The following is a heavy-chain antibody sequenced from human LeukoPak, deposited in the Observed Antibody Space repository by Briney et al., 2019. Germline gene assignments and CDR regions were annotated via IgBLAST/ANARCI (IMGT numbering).Heavy chain of an antibody. J-gene: IGHJ1*01. CDR1: GFTFSSYG. D-gene: IGHD1-1*01. Sequence: GGSLRLSCAASGFTFSSYGMHWVRQAPGKGLEWVAVISYDGSNKYYADSVKGRFTISRDNSKNTLYLQMNSLRAEDTAVYYCAKAVLTLKYAEYFQHWGQGTLVTVSS. CDR3: AKAVLTLKYAEYFQH. V-gene: IGHV3-30*18. CDR2: ISYDGSNK.